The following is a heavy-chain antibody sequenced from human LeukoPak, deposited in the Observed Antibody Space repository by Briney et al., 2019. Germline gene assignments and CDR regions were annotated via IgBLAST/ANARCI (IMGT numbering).Heavy chain of an antibody. Sequence: GGSLRLSCAASGFTFSSYSMNWVRQAPGKGLEWVSSISSSSYIYYADSVKGRLTISRDNAKNSMYLQMNSLRAEDTAVYYCARDGYCSGGSCHPFDFWGQGTLVTVSS. D-gene: IGHD2-15*01. CDR3: ARDGYCSGGSCHPFDF. CDR1: GFTFSSYS. V-gene: IGHV3-21*01. J-gene: IGHJ4*02. CDR2: ISSSSYI.